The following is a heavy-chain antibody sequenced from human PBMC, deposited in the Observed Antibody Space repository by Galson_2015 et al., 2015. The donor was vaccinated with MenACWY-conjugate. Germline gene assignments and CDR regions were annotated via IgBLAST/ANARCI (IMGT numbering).Heavy chain of an antibody. Sequence: ETLSLTCAVSSGSISNSNFWTWVRQFPGKGLEWIVAASHGGVTNYNPSLESRLTMSVGKSNSHFSLVLTSVTAADTAIYYCARENGAYTPFGFWGQGTLDVVSS. J-gene: IGHJ4*02. CDR3: ARENGAYTPFGF. CDR2: ASHGGVT. CDR1: SGSISNSNF. D-gene: IGHD4-17*01. V-gene: IGHV4-4*02.